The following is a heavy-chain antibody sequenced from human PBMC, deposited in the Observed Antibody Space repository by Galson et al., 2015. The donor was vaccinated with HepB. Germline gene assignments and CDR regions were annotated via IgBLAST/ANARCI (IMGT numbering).Heavy chain of an antibody. CDR1: GFTFSSYG. CDR3: ARDEYGSGSYRLYYYYYGMDV. J-gene: IGHJ6*02. CDR2: IWYDGSNK. Sequence: SLRLSCAASGFTFSSYGMHWVRQAPGKGLEWVAVIWYDGSNKYYADSVKGRFTISRDNSKNTLYLQMNSLRAEDTAVYYCARDEYGSGSYRLYYYYYGMDVWGQGTTVTVSS. V-gene: IGHV3-33*01. D-gene: IGHD3-10*01.